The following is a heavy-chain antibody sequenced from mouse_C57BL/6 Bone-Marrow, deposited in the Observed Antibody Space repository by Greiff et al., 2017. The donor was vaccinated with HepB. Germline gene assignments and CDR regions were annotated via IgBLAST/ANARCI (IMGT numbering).Heavy chain of an antibody. D-gene: IGHD2-2*01. Sequence: QVQLQQPGAELVRPGTSVKLSCKASGYTFTSYWMHWVKQRPGQGLEWIGVIDPSDSYTNYNQKFKGKATLTVDTSSSTAYMQLSSLTSEDAAVYYCARRGGYRSYWYVDVWGTGTTVTVAS. CDR1: GYTFTSYW. J-gene: IGHJ1*03. V-gene: IGHV1-59*01. CDR2: IDPSDSYT. CDR3: ARRGGYRSYWYVDV.